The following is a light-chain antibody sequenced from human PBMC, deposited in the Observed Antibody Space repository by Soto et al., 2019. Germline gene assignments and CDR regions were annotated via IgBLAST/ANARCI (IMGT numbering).Light chain of an antibody. CDR1: QNIVNW. V-gene: IGKV1-5*03. CDR3: QQYDSHPMYT. CDR2: KTS. J-gene: IGKJ2*01. Sequence: DIHITQSRSTLSASVGDRVSITCRARQNIVNWLAWYQQKPGKAPNLLIYKTSTLQRRVPSRFSGSGSGTESTLTISSLQPDDFATYYCQQYDSHPMYTFGQGTKVDIK.